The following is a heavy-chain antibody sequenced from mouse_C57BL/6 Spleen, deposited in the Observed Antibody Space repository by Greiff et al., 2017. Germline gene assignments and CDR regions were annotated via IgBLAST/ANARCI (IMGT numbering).Heavy chain of an antibody. CDR2: IYPRSGNT. D-gene: IGHD2-4*01. CDR1: GYTFTSYG. J-gene: IGHJ1*03. CDR3: ARGGIYYDYDKYFDV. V-gene: IGHV1-81*01. Sequence: QVQLQQSGAELARPGASVKLSCTASGYTFTSYGISWVKQRTGQGLEWIGEIYPRSGNTYYNEKFKGKATLTADKSSSTAYMELRSLTSEDSAVYFCARGGIYYDYDKYFDVWGTGTTVTVSS.